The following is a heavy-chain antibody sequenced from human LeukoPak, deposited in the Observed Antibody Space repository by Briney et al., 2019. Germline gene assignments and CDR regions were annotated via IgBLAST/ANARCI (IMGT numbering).Heavy chain of an antibody. CDR2: IIPIFGTA. D-gene: IGHD3-22*01. V-gene: IGHV1-69*05. CDR3: TRDRGGYDSSGYPLDAFDI. J-gene: IGHJ3*02. CDR1: GGTFSSYA. Sequence: SVKVSCKASGGTFSSYAISWVRQAPGQGLEWMGGIIPIFGTANYAQKFQGRVTITTDESTSTAYMELSSLRSEDTAVYYCTRDRGGYDSSGYPLDAFDIWGQGTMVTVSS.